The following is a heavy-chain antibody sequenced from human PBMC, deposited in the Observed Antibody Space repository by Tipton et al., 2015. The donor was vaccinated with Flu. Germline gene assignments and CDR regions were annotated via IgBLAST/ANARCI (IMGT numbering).Heavy chain of an antibody. J-gene: IGHJ4*02. V-gene: IGHV4-4*07. D-gene: IGHD4-11*01. Sequence: TLSLTCTVSGGSLSGYYWSWIRQPAGKGLEWIGRIYTGGSSYYNPSLKSRVTMSVDTSKNQFSLKLDSMTAADTAVYFCARDLPTYNNYGTTFDNWGQGILVTVSS. CDR2: IYTGGSS. CDR1: GGSLSGYY. CDR3: ARDLPTYNNYGTTFDN.